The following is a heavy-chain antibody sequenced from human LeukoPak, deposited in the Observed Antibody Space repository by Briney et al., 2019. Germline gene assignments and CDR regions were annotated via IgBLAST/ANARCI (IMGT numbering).Heavy chain of an antibody. J-gene: IGHJ5*02. Sequence: SQTLSLTCTVSGGSISNGVYYWSWIRQHPGKGLEWIGYIYYSGSTYYSPSLKSRLTMSVDTSKNQFSLKLSSVTAADTAVYYCARDYRGSFDPWGQGTLVTVSS. CDR2: IYYSGST. V-gene: IGHV4-31*03. D-gene: IGHD1-26*01. CDR1: GGSISNGVYY. CDR3: ARDYRGSFDP.